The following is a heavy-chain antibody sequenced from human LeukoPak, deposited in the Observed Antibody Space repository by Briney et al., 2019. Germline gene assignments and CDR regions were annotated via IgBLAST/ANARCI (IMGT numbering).Heavy chain of an antibody. D-gene: IGHD4-17*01. CDR2: IFYSGNT. J-gene: IGHJ4*02. V-gene: IGHV4-59*02. CDR1: GGSANNYY. CDR3: ARQMFSTVSPFNY. Sequence: PSETLSLTCTVSGGSANNYYYNWIRQPPGKGLEWIGYIFYSGNTNYNPSLKNRITISIDTSNNQVSLKLTSVTAADTAVYYCARQMFSTVSPFNYWGQGALVTVSS.